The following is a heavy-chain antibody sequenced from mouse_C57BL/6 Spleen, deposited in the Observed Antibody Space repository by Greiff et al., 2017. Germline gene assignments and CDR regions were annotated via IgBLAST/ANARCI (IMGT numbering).Heavy chain of an antibody. CDR1: GYTFTDYE. D-gene: IGHD1-1*01. CDR3: TNPYYYDRRN. J-gene: IGHJ3*01. Sequence: VQLQQSGAELVRPGASVTLSCKASGYTFTDYEMHWVKQTPVHGLEWIGAIDPETGGTAYNQKFKGKAILTADKSSSTAYMELRSLTSEDSAVDYCTNPYYYDRRNWGKGTLGTVSA. V-gene: IGHV1-15*01. CDR2: IDPETGGT.